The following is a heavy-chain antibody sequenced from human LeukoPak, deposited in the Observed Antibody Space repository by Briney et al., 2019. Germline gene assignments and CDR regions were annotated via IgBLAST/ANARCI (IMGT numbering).Heavy chain of an antibody. CDR1: GGSISSYY. D-gene: IGHD2-15*01. Sequence: SETLSLTCTVSGGSISSYYWSWIRQPPGKGLEWIGYIYYSGSTNYNPSLKSRVTISVDTSKNQFSLKLSSVTAADTAVYYSARAVRGWYFDYWGQGTLVTVSS. J-gene: IGHJ4*02. CDR3: ARAVRGWYFDY. CDR2: IYYSGST. V-gene: IGHV4-59*01.